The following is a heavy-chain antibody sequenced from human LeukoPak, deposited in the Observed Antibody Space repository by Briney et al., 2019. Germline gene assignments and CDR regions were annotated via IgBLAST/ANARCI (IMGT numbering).Heavy chain of an antibody. CDR3: AKDLGFWSGFDY. CDR1: GFTFSSYA. CDR2: VSYDGSN. J-gene: IGHJ4*02. V-gene: IGHV3-30*09. Sequence: AGGSLRLSCEASGFTFSSYAMHWVRQAPGKGLEWVAVVSYDGSNYYADSVKGRFAVSRDNSKNTLYLQMNSLRHEDTAVYYCAKDLGFWSGFDYWGQGTLVTVSS. D-gene: IGHD3-3*01.